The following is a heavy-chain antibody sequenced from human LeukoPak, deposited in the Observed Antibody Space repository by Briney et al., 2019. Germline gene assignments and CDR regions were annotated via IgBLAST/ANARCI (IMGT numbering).Heavy chain of an antibody. J-gene: IGHJ5*02. CDR3: ARDRVDYDSSGYWTNWFDP. CDR1: GYTFTSYG. Sequence: ASAKVSCKASGYTFTSYGISWVRQAPGQGLEWMGWISAYNGNTNYAQKLQGRVTMTTDTSTSTAYMELRSLRSDDTAVYYCARDRVDYDSSGYWTNWFDPWGQGTLVTVSS. CDR2: ISAYNGNT. D-gene: IGHD3-22*01. V-gene: IGHV1-18*01.